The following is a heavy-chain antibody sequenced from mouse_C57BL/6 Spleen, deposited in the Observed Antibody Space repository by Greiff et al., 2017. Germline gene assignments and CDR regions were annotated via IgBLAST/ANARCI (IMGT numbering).Heavy chain of an antibody. CDR1: GYTFTDYE. J-gene: IGHJ2*01. CDR2: IDPETGGT. D-gene: IGHD2-4*01. Sequence: QVQLQQSGAELVRPGASVTLSCKASGYTFTDYEMHWVKQTPVHGLEWIGAIDPETGGTAYNQKFKGKAMLTADKSSSTAYMELRSLTSEDSAVYYGTRRGMDYEGYYFDYWGQGTTLTVSS. CDR3: TRRGMDYEGYYFDY. V-gene: IGHV1-15*01.